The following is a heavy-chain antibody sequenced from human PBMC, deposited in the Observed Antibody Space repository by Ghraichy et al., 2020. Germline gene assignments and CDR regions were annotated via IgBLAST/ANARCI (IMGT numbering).Heavy chain of an antibody. CDR3: ARVYYDILTGYSHWYFDL. J-gene: IGHJ2*01. CDR1: GGSISSYY. V-gene: IGHV4-59*01. D-gene: IGHD3-9*01. CDR2: IYYSGST. Sequence: SETLSLTCTVSGGSISSYYWSWIRQPPVKGLEWIGYIYYSGSTNYNPSLKSRVTISVDTSKNQFSLKLSSVTAADTAVYYCARVYYDILTGYSHWYFDLWGRGTLVTVSS.